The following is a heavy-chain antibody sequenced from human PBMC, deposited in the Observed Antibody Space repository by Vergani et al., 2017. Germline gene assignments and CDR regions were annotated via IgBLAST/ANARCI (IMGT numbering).Heavy chain of an antibody. CDR2: INPSGGHT. Sequence: QVQVVQSGAEVKKSGASVKVSCKTSGYTFSNNYMHWVRQAPGQGLEWMGIINPSGGHTNYAQKFQGRVTMTRDTSTSTVYMELSSLRAEDTAIYYCARVDYGSLTGYRYWGQGTLVTVSA. D-gene: IGHD3-9*01. CDR3: ARVDYGSLTGYRY. CDR1: GYTFSNNY. J-gene: IGHJ4*02. V-gene: IGHV1-46*03.